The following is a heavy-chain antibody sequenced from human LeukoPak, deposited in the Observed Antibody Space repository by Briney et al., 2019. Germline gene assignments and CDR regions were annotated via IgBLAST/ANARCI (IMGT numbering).Heavy chain of an antibody. V-gene: IGHV1-46*01. CDR1: GYTFTSYY. CDR3: ARSSSWYDNWFDP. CDR2: INPSGGST. J-gene: IGHJ5*02. D-gene: IGHD6-13*01. Sequence: ASVKVSCKASGYTFTSYYMHWVRQAPGQGLEWMGIINPSGGSTSYAQKFQGRVTTTRDTSTSTVYMELSSLRSEDTAVYFCARSSSWYDNWFDPWGQGTLVTVSS.